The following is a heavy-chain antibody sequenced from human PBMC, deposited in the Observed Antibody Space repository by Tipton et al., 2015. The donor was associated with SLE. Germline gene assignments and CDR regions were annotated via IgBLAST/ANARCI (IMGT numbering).Heavy chain of an antibody. V-gene: IGHV4-39*01. J-gene: IGHJ4*02. CDR2: IYYSGGT. Sequence: LRLSCTVSGGSISSSSYYWGWIRQPPGKGLEWIGSIYYSGGTYYPPSLKSRVSISVDTSKNQFSLRLNSVTAADTAVFYCARHGWQQLDRDGFDFWGQGTLVTVSS. CDR1: GGSISSSSYY. CDR3: ARHGWQQLDRDGFDF. D-gene: IGHD6-13*01.